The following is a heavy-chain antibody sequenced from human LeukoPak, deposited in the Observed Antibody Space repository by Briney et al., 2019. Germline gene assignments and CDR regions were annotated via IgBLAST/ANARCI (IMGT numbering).Heavy chain of an antibody. Sequence: GGSLRLSCAASGFVFRNYAMTWVRQAPGKGLEWVANIKGDGSETSYVTSVRGRFTISRDNAKNSLYLQMNNLRVEDTAVYYCAREEVKSFDNWGQGTLVTVSS. V-gene: IGHV3-7*03. J-gene: IGHJ4*02. CDR2: IKGDGSET. CDR1: GFVFRNYA. CDR3: AREEVKSFDN.